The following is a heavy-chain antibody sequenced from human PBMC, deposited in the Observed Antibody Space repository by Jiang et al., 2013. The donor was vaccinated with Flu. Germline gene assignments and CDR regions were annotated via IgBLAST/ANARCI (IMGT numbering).Heavy chain of an antibody. V-gene: IGHV1-69*06. Sequence: GAEVKKPGSSAKVSCKASGGTFSSYAISWVRQAPGQGLEWMGGIIPIFGTANYAQKFQGRVTITADKSTSTAYMELSSLRSEDTAVYYCAREGADILTGHDAFDIWGQGTMVTVSS. CDR2: IIPIFGTA. CDR1: GGTFSSYA. CDR3: AREGADILTGHDAFDI. J-gene: IGHJ3*02. D-gene: IGHD3-9*01.